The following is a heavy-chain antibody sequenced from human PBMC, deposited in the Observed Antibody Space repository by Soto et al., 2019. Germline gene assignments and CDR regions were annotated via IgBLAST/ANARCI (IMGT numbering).Heavy chain of an antibody. CDR3: AREDDGGDRDYYGLDV. V-gene: IGHV4-30-4*01. CDR2: VHYSGRV. J-gene: IGHJ6*02. CDR1: GGSISFDHYH. Sequence: QVQLQQSGPGLVKPSQTLSLTCTVSGGSISFDHYHWTWIRQPPGKGLEWIGYVHYSGRVLYNPSPPSRVSLSVDTSKNQFSLKLSSVTAADTAVYFCAREDDGGDRDYYGLDVWGQGTTVTVSS. D-gene: IGHD2-21*02.